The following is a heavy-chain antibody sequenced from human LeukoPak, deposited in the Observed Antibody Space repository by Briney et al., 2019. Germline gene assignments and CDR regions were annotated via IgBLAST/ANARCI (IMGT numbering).Heavy chain of an antibody. CDR1: GFTPSSYW. CDR3: ARGPGYNPYYFDY. J-gene: IGHJ4*02. V-gene: IGHV3-74*01. CDR2: INSDGSST. Sequence: GGSLRLSCAASGFTPSSYWMHWVRQAPGKGLVWVSRINSDGSSTSYADSVKGRFTISRDNAKNTLYLQMNSLRAEDTAVYYCARGPGYNPYYFDYWGQGTLVTVSS. D-gene: IGHD5-24*01.